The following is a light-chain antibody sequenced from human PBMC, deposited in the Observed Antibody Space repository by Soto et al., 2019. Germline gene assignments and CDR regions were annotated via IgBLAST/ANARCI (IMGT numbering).Light chain of an antibody. V-gene: IGKV3-20*01. J-gene: IGKJ2*01. CDR2: ATS. CDR1: ESVSTSF. Sequence: EIVLTQSPGTLSLSPGERATLSCRASESVSTSFLAWYQHKPGQTPRLLIKATSTRATGIPDRFSGSGSGTDFALSISRLEPEDFAIYSCQQYGTLPYTFGRGTKVDIK. CDR3: QQYGTLPYT.